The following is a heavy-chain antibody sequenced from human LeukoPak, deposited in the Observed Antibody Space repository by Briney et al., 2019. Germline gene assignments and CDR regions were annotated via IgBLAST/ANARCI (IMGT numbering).Heavy chain of an antibody. CDR1: GFTFSSYW. V-gene: IGHV3-74*01. D-gene: IGHD3-3*01. CDR3: ARITIFGGVSPDAFDI. J-gene: IGHJ3*02. Sequence: GGSLRLSCAASGFTFSSYWMHWVRHAPGKGLVWVSRINSDGSSTSYADSVKGRFTISRDNAKNSLYLQMNSLRAEDTAVYYCARITIFGGVSPDAFDIWGQGQWSPSLQ. CDR2: INSDGSST.